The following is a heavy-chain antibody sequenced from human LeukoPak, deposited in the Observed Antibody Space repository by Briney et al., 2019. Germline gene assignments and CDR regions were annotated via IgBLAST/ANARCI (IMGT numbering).Heavy chain of an antibody. Sequence: GGSLRLSCAASGFTFSSYAMSWVRQAPGKGLEWVAVISYDGSNKYYADSVKGRFTISRDNAKNSLYLQMNSLRAEDTAVYYCARDRAYYYDSSGYLDYWGQGTLATVSS. V-gene: IGHV3-30-3*01. CDR1: GFTFSSYA. CDR2: ISYDGSNK. D-gene: IGHD3-22*01. J-gene: IGHJ4*02. CDR3: ARDRAYYYDSSGYLDY.